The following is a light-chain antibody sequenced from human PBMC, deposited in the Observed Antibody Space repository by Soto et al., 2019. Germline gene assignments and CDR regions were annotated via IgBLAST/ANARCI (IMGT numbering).Light chain of an antibody. CDR3: SSYTSSYTLV. Sequence: QSALTRPASVSGSPGQSITISCSGTSSDVGGYDSVSWYQQHPGKAPKVMIYEVSNRPSGVSNRFSGSKYGNTASLTISGLQAEEEADYYCSSYTSSYTLVFGAGTKVTV. CDR1: SSDVGGYDS. V-gene: IGLV2-14*01. CDR2: EVS. J-gene: IGLJ1*01.